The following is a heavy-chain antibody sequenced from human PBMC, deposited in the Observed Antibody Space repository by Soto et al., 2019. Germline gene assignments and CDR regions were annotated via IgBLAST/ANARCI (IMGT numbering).Heavy chain of an antibody. CDR3: ARLAGGNYYYGMDV. CDR1: RYSFTNYW. J-gene: IGHJ6*02. Sequence: PGESLKISCEGSRYSFTNYWIGWVRQMPGKGLEWMGMIYPGDSNARYSPSFQCQVTISVDKSISTAYLQWSSLKASDTAMYYCARLAGGNYYYGMDVWGQGTTVTVSS. CDR2: IYPGDSNA. D-gene: IGHD3-16*01. V-gene: IGHV5-51*01.